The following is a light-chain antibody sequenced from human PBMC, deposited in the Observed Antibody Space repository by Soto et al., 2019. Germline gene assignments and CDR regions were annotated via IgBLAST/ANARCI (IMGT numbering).Light chain of an antibody. J-gene: IGKJ1*01. Sequence: EIQMTQSPSTLSASVGDRVTITCRASQSISSWLAWYQQKPGKAPKILIYKASSLESGVPSRFSGSGSGTEFTLTISSLQPDDFATYYCQQYHTWWTFGQGTKVEI. CDR1: QSISSW. CDR2: KAS. CDR3: QQYHTWWT. V-gene: IGKV1-5*03.